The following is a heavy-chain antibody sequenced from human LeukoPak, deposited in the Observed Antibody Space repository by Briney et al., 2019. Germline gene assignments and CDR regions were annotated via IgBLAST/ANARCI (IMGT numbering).Heavy chain of an antibody. CDR2: IKQDGIEK. V-gene: IGHV3-7*01. CDR1: GFAFSSYW. CDR3: AREFVLAGYSAYYFDS. Sequence: PGGSLRLSCAASGFAFSSYWMSWVRQAPGKGLEWVANIKQDGIEKYYVDSVKGRFTISRDNAKNSLYLQMNSLRAEDTAVYYCAREFVLAGYSAYYFDSWGQGTLVTVSS. D-gene: IGHD3-9*01. J-gene: IGHJ4*02.